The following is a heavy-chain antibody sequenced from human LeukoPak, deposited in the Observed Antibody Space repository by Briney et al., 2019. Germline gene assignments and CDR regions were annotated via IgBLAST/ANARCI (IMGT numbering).Heavy chain of an antibody. CDR1: GGSISSSSYY. Sequence: PSETLFLTCTVSGGSISSSSYYWGWIRQPPGKGLEGIGSIYYSGSTYYNPSLKSRVTISVDTSKNQFSLKLSSVTAADTAVYYCARQDDSSGYYYVSAFDIWGQGTMVTVSS. CDR2: IYYSGST. J-gene: IGHJ3*02. V-gene: IGHV4-39*01. CDR3: ARQDDSSGYYYVSAFDI. D-gene: IGHD3-22*01.